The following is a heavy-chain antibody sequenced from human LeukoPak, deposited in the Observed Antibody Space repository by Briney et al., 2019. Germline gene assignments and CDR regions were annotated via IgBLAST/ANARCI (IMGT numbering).Heavy chain of an antibody. D-gene: IGHD3-22*01. J-gene: IGHJ5*02. CDR3: ARVGIDYYDSSGYGVDP. CDR1: GGTFSSYA. V-gene: IGHV1-69*05. Sequence: SVKVSCKASGGTFSSYAISWVRQAPGQGLEWMGRIIPIFGTANYAQKFQGRVTITTDESTSTAYMELSSLRSEDTAAYYCARVGIDYYDSSGYGVDPWGQGTLVTVSS. CDR2: IIPIFGTA.